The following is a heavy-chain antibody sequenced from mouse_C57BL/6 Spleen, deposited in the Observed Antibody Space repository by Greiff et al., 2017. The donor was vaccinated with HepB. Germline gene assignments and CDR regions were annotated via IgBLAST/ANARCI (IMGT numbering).Heavy chain of an antibody. J-gene: IGHJ4*01. CDR2: IRSKSNNYAT. D-gene: IGHD2-9*01. CDR3: VRLPYYGYDEDAMDY. CDR1: GFSFNTYA. Sequence: EVQLVESGGGLVQPKGSLKLSCAASGFSFNTYAMNWVRQAPGKGLEWVARIRSKSNNYATYYADSVKDRFTISRDDSESMLYLQMNNLKTEDTAMYYCVRLPYYGYDEDAMDYWGQGTSVTVSS. V-gene: IGHV10-1*01.